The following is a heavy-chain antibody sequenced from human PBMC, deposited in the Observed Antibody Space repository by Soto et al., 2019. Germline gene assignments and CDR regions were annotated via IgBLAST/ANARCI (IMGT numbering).Heavy chain of an antibody. J-gene: IGHJ4*02. CDR1: GFTVTSYA. CDR2: ISGGGGSS. D-gene: IGHD3-3*01. Sequence: GGSLRLSCAAPGFTVTSYAMSWVRQAPGKGLEWVSVISGGGGSSYYAASVKGRFTISRDNSKNTLYLEMNSLRVEDTAVYSCARVYYDFWSGYYQLDNYFDYWGQGTLVTVSS. CDR3: ARVYYDFWSGYYQLDNYFDY. V-gene: IGHV3-23*01.